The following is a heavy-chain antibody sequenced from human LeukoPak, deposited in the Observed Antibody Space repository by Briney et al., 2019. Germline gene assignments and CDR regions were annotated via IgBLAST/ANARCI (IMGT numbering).Heavy chain of an antibody. D-gene: IGHD3-3*01. Sequence: GGSLRLSCAASGFSFSSFSMDWVRQAPGKGLEWVSSISSTGSNIDYADSVRGRFTISRDNAKNSLYLQIHTLRPEDTAVYYCARAGATILTPFDYWGQGTPVTVSS. V-gene: IGHV3-21*01. J-gene: IGHJ4*02. CDR3: ARAGATILTPFDY. CDR2: ISSTGSNI. CDR1: GFSFSSFS.